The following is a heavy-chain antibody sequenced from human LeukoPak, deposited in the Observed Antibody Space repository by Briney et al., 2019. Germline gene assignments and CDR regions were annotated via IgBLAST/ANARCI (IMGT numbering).Heavy chain of an antibody. CDR3: ARLWFGESTFDY. J-gene: IGHJ4*02. CDR2: IIPIFGRA. D-gene: IGHD3-10*01. Sequence: SSVKVSCTAAGGTFSSYAISWVRQAPGQGREWMGRIIPIFGRANYAQKFQGRVTITADKSTSTAYMELSSLRSEDTAVYYCARLWFGESTFDYWGQGTLVTVSS. CDR1: GGTFSSYA. V-gene: IGHV1-69*04.